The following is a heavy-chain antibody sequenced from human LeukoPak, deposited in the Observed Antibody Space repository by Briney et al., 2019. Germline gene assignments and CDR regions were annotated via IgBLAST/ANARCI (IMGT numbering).Heavy chain of an antibody. CDR3: AREEYYSDNSGYYPDF. CDR2: IYTSGST. CDR1: GDSISSGSYY. V-gene: IGHV4-61*02. D-gene: IGHD3-22*01. J-gene: IGHJ4*02. Sequence: SETLSLTCTVSGDSISSGSYYWSWIRQPAGKGLEWIGRIYTSGSTNYNPSLKSRVTISVDTSKNQFSLKLSSVTAADTGVYYCAREEYYSDNSGYYPDFWGQGTLVTVSS.